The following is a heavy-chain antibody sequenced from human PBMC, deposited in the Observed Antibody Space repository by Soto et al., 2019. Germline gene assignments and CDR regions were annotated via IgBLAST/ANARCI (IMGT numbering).Heavy chain of an antibody. J-gene: IGHJ4*02. D-gene: IGHD5-12*01. Sequence: QITLKESGPTLVKPTQTLTLTCTFSGFSLSTNGVGVGWIRQPPGKALEWLALIYWDDDKRYSPSLKSRLTITKDTSKNQVVLTMTNMDPVDTATYYCAHVYGGYDNFDYWGQGTLVTVSS. CDR1: GFSLSTNGVG. CDR2: IYWDDDK. CDR3: AHVYGGYDNFDY. V-gene: IGHV2-5*02.